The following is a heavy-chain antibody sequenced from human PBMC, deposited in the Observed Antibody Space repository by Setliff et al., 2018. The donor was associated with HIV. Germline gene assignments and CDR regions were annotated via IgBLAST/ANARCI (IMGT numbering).Heavy chain of an antibody. V-gene: IGHV4-4*07. Sequence: SETLSLTCNVSGGSISGYFWTWIRQPAGKGLEWIGRIYTSGSTNYNPSLKSRLSMSIDTSKNHFSLRLTSVTAADTAVYYCARDSSGVADYDFWSGRNWFDPWGQGILVTVSS. J-gene: IGHJ5*02. CDR2: IYTSGST. CDR1: GGSISGYF. CDR3: ARDSSGVADYDFWSGRNWFDP. D-gene: IGHD3-3*01.